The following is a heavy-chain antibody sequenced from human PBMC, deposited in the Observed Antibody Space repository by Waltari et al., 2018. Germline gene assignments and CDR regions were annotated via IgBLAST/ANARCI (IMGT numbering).Heavy chain of an antibody. J-gene: IGHJ4*02. CDR2: IWYDGSNK. CDR1: GFTFSSYG. V-gene: IGHV3-33*01. D-gene: IGHD3-10*01. CDR3: ARGGAKEALGDFL. Sequence: QVQLVESGGGVVQPGRSLRLSCAASGFTFSSYGMHWVRQAPGKGLGWVALIWYDGSNKYYADSVKGRFTISRDNSKNTLYLQMNSLRAEDTAVYYCARGGAKEALGDFLWGQGTLVTVSS.